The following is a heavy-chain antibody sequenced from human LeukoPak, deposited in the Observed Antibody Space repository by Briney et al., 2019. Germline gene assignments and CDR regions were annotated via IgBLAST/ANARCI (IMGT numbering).Heavy chain of an antibody. J-gene: IGHJ4*02. CDR2: INHSGST. CDR1: GFTFSTYW. V-gene: IGHV4-34*01. D-gene: IGHD4-17*01. CDR3: ARMAPGYGDPLDY. Sequence: GSLRLSCAASGFTFSTYWMSWIRRPPGKGLEWIGEINHSGSTNYNPSLKSRVTISVDTSKNQFSLKLSSVTAADTAVYYCARMAPGYGDPLDYWGQGTLVTVSS.